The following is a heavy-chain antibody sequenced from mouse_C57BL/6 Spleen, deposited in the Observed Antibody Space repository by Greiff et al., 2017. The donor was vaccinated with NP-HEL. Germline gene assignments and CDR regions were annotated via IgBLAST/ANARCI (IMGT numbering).Heavy chain of an antibody. J-gene: IGHJ4*01. CDR2: IWSGGST. CDR1: GFSLTSYG. Sequence: QVQLKQSGPGLVQPSQSLSITCTVSGFSLTSYGVHWVRQSPGKGLEWLGVIWSGGSTDYNAAFISRLSISKDNSKSQVFCKMNSLQADDTAIYYCASPGGLDAMDYWGQGTSVTVSS. CDR3: ASPGGLDAMDY. D-gene: IGHD2-4*01. V-gene: IGHV2-2*01.